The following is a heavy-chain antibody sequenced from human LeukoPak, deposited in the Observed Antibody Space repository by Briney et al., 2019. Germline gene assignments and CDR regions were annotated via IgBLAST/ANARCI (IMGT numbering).Heavy chain of an antibody. CDR1: GYTFTSYD. D-gene: IGHD3-22*01. V-gene: IGHV1-8*01. Sequence: ASVKVSCKASGYTFTSYDINWVRQATGQGLEWMGWMNPNSGNTGYAQKFQGRVTMTRNTSISTAYMELSSLRSEDTAVYYCARDYYDTTTYYYHYYYMDVWGKGTTVTISS. CDR3: ARDYYDTTTYYYHYYYMDV. J-gene: IGHJ6*03. CDR2: MNPNSGNT.